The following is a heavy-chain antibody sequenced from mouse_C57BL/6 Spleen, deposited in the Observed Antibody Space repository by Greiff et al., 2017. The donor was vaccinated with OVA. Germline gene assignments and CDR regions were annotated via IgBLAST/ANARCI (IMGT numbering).Heavy chain of an antibody. V-gene: IGHV1-66*01. J-gene: IGHJ2*01. Sequence: VQLQQSGPELVKPGASVKISCKASGYSFTSYYIHWVKQRPGQGLEWIGWIYPGSGNTKYNEKFKGKATLTADTSSSTAYMQLSSLTSEDSAVYYCASPRYYGSSYNDYWGQGTTLTVAS. CDR1: GYSFTSYY. D-gene: IGHD1-1*01. CDR2: IYPGSGNT. CDR3: ASPRYYGSSYNDY.